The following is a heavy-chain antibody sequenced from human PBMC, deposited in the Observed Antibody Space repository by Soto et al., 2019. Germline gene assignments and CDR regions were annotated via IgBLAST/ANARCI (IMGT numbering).Heavy chain of an antibody. V-gene: IGHV3-30*18. J-gene: IGHJ6*02. CDR1: GFTFSSYG. CDR3: AKEFAGYSGSYFGYYYGMDV. D-gene: IGHD1-26*01. CDR2: ISYDGSNK. Sequence: PGGSLRLSCAASGFTFSSYGMHWVRQAPGKGLEWVAVISYDGSNKYYADSVKGRFTISRDNSKNTLYLQMNSLRAEDTAVYYCAKEFAGYSGSYFGYYYGMDVWGQGTTVTSP.